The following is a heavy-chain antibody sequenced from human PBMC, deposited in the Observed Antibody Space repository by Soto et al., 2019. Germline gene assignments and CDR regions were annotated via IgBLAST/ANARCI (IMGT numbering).Heavy chain of an antibody. V-gene: IGHV4-34*01. Sequence: SETLSLTCAVYVGSFSGYYWTWIRQPPGKGLEWIGEINHSGRTKYNPSLKSRVTISVDTSKNQFSLKLSSVTAADAAVYYCARGADFWSGYYLSSHYYFDYWGQGTLVT. J-gene: IGHJ4*02. CDR2: INHSGRT. CDR1: VGSFSGYY. D-gene: IGHD3-3*01. CDR3: ARGADFWSGYYLSSHYYFDY.